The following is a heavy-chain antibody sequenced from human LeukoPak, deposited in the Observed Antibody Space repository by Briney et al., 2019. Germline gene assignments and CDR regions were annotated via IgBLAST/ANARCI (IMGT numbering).Heavy chain of an antibody. CDR2: INPGGSSI. CDR1: GFTFSSYW. D-gene: IGHD1-14*01. V-gene: IGHV3-74*01. J-gene: IGHJ4*02. CDR3: ARSNQADDY. Sequence: GGSLRLSCAASGFTFSSYWMHWARQVPRKGLVWVSRINPGGSSIAYADSVKGRFTISRDNAKNTLYLQMDSLRAEDTAVYYCARSNQADDYWGQGTLVTVSS.